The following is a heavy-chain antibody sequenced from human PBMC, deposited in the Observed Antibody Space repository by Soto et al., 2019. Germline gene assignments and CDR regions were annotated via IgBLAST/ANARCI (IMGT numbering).Heavy chain of an antibody. CDR1: GGSISSGDYY. J-gene: IGHJ4*02. Sequence: PSETLSLTCTVSGGSISSGDYYWSWISQPPGKGLEWIGYIYYSGSTYYNPSLKSRVTISVDTSKNQFSLKLSSVTAADTAVYYCAREIAGISTSCYYDYWGQGTLVTVSS. CDR2: IYYSGST. D-gene: IGHD2-2*01. CDR3: AREIAGISTSCYYDY. V-gene: IGHV4-30-4*01.